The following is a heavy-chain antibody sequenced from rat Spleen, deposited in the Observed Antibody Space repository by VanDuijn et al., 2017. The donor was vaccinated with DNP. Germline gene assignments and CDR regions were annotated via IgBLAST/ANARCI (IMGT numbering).Heavy chain of an antibody. J-gene: IGHJ2*01. CDR3: ARGNYPGINTFDY. D-gene: IGHD1-4*01. Sequence: EVKLVETGGGLVQPGRSLKLSCVASGFTFSSYWMTWVRQVPGKGLEWVASITSSGGSTYYLDSVKGRFTISRDNAKSTLYLQMNSLRSDDTATYYCARGNYPGINTFDYWGQGVMVTVSS. CDR2: ITSSGGST. CDR1: GFTFSSYW. V-gene: IGHV5-31*01.